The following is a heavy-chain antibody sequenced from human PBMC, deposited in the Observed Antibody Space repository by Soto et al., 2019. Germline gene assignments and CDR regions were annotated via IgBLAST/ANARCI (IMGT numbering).Heavy chain of an antibody. CDR1: GVSFSCYY. V-gene: IGHV4-34*01. D-gene: IGHD5-12*01. CDR2: INHSGST. J-gene: IGHJ6*02. Sequence: SETLSLTCAFYGVSFSCYYGSLIRPPPGKGLEWIGEINHSGSTNYNPSLKSRVTISVDTSKNQFSLKLSSVTAADTAVYYCARVTDIVATVDVDVWGQGTTVTVSS. CDR3: ARVTDIVATVDVDV.